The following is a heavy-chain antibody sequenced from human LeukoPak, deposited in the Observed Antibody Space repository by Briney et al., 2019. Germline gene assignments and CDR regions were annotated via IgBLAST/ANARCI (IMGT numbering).Heavy chain of an antibody. J-gene: IGHJ4*02. CDR1: GFTFSSYS. CDR3: ARGHQLRHPVYFAY. Sequence: GGSLRLSCAASGFTFSSYSMNCVRQAPGKGLEWVSSISSSSSYIYYADSGKGRFTTSRDKAKTSMYLQMNSLRAQDTAVYYCARGHQLRHPVYFAYWGQGTLVTVSS. CDR2: ISSSSSYI. D-gene: IGHD5-24*01. V-gene: IGHV3-21*01.